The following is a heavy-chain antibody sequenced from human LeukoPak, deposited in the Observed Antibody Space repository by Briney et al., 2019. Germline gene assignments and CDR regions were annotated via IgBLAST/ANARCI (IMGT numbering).Heavy chain of an antibody. CDR3: ARDRHGDYDILTGTEGYYFDY. V-gene: IGHV4-59*01. Sequence: SETLSLTCTVSGGSISSYYWSWIRQPPGKGLEWIGYIYHSGSTNYNPSLKSRVTISVDTSKNQFSLKLSSVTAADTAVYYCARDRHGDYDILTGTEGYYFDYWGQGTLVTVSS. J-gene: IGHJ4*02. D-gene: IGHD3-9*01. CDR2: IYHSGST. CDR1: GGSISSYY.